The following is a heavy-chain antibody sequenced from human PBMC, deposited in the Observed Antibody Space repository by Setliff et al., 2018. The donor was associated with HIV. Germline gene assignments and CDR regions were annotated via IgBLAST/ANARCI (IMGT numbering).Heavy chain of an antibody. D-gene: IGHD6-19*01. J-gene: IGHJ6*03. Sequence: SETLSLTCAVSGGSISSSNWWSWVRQPPGKGLEWIGEIYHGWSTNYNPSLKSRVTISVDKSNNQFSLKLSSVTAADTAVYYCALRDSSGWYNYFMDVWGKGTTVTVSS. V-gene: IGHV4-4*02. CDR1: GGSISSSNW. CDR2: IYHGWST. CDR3: ALRDSSGWYNYFMDV.